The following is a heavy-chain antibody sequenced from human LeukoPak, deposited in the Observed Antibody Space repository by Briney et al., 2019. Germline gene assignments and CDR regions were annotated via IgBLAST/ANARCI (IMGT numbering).Heavy chain of an antibody. CDR1: GGSIRSDY. J-gene: IGHJ5*02. CDR3: ARDRVDRFGPRFDP. Sequence: SETLSPTCSVSGGSIRSDYWSWIRQPPGKGLEWIGYISYNGITNYNPSLKSRLTMSVDTSKSQFSLKLSSLTAADTAVYYCARDRVDRFGPRFDPWGPGTLVTVSS. CDR2: ISYNGIT. D-gene: IGHD5-12*01. V-gene: IGHV4-59*01.